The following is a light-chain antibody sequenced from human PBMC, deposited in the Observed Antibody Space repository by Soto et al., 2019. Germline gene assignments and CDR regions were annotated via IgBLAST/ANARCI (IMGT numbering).Light chain of an antibody. CDR3: LQYDTYSRT. CDR2: DAS. Sequence: IVMTQSPDSLAVSLGERATINCKSSQSVLYSSNNKNYLAWYQQKPGKAPKLLIYDASSLQSGVPSRFSGSGSETECNLTISSLQPDDVATYYCLQYDTYSRTLGQGTKVDIK. CDR1: QSVLYSSNNKNY. J-gene: IGKJ1*01. V-gene: IGKV4-1*01.